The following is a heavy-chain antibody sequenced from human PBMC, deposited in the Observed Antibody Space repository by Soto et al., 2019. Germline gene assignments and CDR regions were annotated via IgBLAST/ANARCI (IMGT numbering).Heavy chain of an antibody. CDR1: GFIFSDYA. CDR3: ARENSRISPRLFQH. D-gene: IGHD6-6*01. V-gene: IGHV3-30-3*01. CDR2: ISPAGTNQ. Sequence: GGSQRLSYIASGFIFSDYAMHWARQAPGKGLEWVALISPAGTNQYYADSAKGRFTISRDNSKNTLYLQMNSLRPEDTGLYYCARENSRISPRLFQHWGHGTLVTVSS. J-gene: IGHJ1*01.